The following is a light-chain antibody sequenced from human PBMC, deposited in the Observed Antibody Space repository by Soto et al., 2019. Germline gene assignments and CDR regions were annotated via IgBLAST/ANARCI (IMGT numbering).Light chain of an antibody. V-gene: IGKV3-15*01. Sequence: EIVMTQSPATLSVSPGERATLSCRASQSVSSNLAWYQQKPGQAPRLLIYGASTRATGIPARFSCSGSGTEFTLTISSLQSEDFAVYYCQQYNNWPPGRYTFGQGTKLEIK. CDR3: QQYNNWPPGRYT. J-gene: IGKJ2*01. CDR1: QSVSSN. CDR2: GAS.